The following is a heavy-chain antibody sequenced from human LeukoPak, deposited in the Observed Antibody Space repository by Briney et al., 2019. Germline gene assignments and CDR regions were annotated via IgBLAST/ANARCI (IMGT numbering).Heavy chain of an antibody. V-gene: IGHV1-46*01. D-gene: IGHD6-19*01. CDR1: GYSFSRYY. CDR2: INTSAATT. Sequence: ASVKVSCKTSGYSFSRYYIHWVRQAPGQGLEWVGIINTSAATTRYGQKFKGRVTAIRDTSTSTVYMEMSSLKSEDTAVYYCARGLESSGWYGMDVWGQGTTIIVSS. J-gene: IGHJ6*02. CDR3: ARGLESSGWYGMDV.